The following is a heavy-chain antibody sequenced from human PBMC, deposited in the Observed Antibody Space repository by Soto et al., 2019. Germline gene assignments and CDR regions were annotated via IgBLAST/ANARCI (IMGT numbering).Heavy chain of an antibody. J-gene: IGHJ4*02. CDR2: IYYNGNN. D-gene: IGHD2-21*02. CDR1: GASLSSGDFY. Sequence: QVQLQESGPGLVKPSQTLSLTSNVSGASLSSGDFYWSWIRQLPGKGLEWIAFIYYNGNNFYNPSLKRRVTIAIDTSNNQFALKVRSVTAADTAVYYCARERRGGDSDGGADYWGQGTLVTVSS. V-gene: IGHV4-30-4*01. CDR3: ARERRGGDSDGGADY.